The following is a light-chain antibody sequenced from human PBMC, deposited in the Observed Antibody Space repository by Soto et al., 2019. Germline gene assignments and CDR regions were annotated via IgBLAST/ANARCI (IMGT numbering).Light chain of an antibody. CDR2: EVS. V-gene: IGLV2-14*01. CDR3: SSYTRSSTLVV. J-gene: IGLJ2*01. Sequence: QSVLTQPASVSGSPGQSVTISCTGTSNDIGAYNYVSWYQQHPDKPPKLMIYEVSNRPSGVSNRFSGSKSGNTASLTISGLQAEDEADYYCSSYTRSSTLVVFGGGTKLTVL. CDR1: SNDIGAYNY.